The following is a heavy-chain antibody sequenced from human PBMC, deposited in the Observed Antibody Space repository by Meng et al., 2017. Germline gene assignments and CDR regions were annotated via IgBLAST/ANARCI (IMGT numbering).Heavy chain of an antibody. CDR2: IIPIFGTA. Sequence: QGQLVKAGAEGKKPGSSVMVSCKASGGSFSSYAISWVRQAPGQGLEWMGGIIPIFGTANYAQKFQGRVTITADESTSTAYMELSSLRSEDTAVYYCARGGYSYGLWFDPWGQGTLVTVSS. J-gene: IGHJ5*02. V-gene: IGHV1-69*01. D-gene: IGHD5-18*01. CDR3: ARGGYSYGLWFDP. CDR1: GGSFSSYA.